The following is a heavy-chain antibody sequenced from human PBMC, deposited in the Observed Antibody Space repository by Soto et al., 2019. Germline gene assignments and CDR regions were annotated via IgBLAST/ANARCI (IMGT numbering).Heavy chain of an antibody. D-gene: IGHD3-22*01. Sequence: EVQQVESGGGLIQPGGSLRLSCAASGFTVSSNCMSWVRQAPGKGLEWVSVIYSGGSTYYADSVKGRFTISRDNSKNTLYLQMNSLRAEDTAVYYCARDRVESGYPEYFQHWGQGSLVPVSS. V-gene: IGHV3-53*01. CDR3: ARDRVESGYPEYFQH. J-gene: IGHJ1*01. CDR1: GFTVSSNC. CDR2: IYSGGST.